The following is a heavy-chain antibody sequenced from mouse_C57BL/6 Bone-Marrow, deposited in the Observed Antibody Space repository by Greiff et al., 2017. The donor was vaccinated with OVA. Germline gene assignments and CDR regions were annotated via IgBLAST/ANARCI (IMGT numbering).Heavy chain of an antibody. Sequence: QMQLKQPGAELVKPGASVKLSCKASGYTFTSYWMQWVKQRPGQGLEWIGEIDPSDSYTNYNQKFKGKATLTVDTSSSTAYMQLSSLTSEDSAVYYCARTYDGYFLYAMDYWGQGTSVTVSS. D-gene: IGHD2-3*01. V-gene: IGHV1-50*01. CDR2: IDPSDSYT. CDR1: GYTFTSYW. CDR3: ARTYDGYFLYAMDY. J-gene: IGHJ4*01.